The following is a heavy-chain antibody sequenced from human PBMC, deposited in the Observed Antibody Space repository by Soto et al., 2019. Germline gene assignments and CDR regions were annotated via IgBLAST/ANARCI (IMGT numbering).Heavy chain of an antibody. D-gene: IGHD6-13*01. CDR2: ISSSSSYT. Sequence: QVQLVESGGGLVKPGGSLRLSCAASGFTFSDYYMSWIRQAPGKGLEWVSYISSSSSYTNYADSVKGRFTISRDNAKNSLYLQMNRLRAEDTAVYYCARVAAAAAGYYDYGMDVWGQGTTVTVSS. V-gene: IGHV3-11*05. CDR1: GFTFSDYY. J-gene: IGHJ6*02. CDR3: ARVAAAAAGYYDYGMDV.